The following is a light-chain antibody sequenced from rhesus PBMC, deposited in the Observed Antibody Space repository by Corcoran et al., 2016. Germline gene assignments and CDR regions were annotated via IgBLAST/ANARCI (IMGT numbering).Light chain of an antibody. J-gene: IGKJ2*01. CDR1: QRISNR. CDR3: QQDDSAPYS. Sequence: DIQMTQSPSSLPASVGDRVTTTCRATQRISNRLTWSQQRPGEAPQLLINKGSSLQSGVPSRFSGSGSGTDFTLTISSLQSEDFATYSCQQDDSAPYSFGQGTKVEI. V-gene: IGKV1-21*01. CDR2: KGS.